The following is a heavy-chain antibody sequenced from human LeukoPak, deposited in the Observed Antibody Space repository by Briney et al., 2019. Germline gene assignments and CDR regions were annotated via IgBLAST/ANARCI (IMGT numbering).Heavy chain of an antibody. CDR3: AKSSDGTTSFDQ. CDR2: ISDSGGTT. V-gene: IGHV3-23*01. J-gene: IGHJ4*02. Sequence: GGSLRLSCAASRFTFSSYGMHWVRQAPGKGLEWVAGISDSGGTTYYVDSVKGRFTISRDNSKNTLYLQINSLRAEDMALYYCAKSSDGTTSFDQWGQGTLVTVSS. CDR1: RFTFSSYG. D-gene: IGHD1-7*01.